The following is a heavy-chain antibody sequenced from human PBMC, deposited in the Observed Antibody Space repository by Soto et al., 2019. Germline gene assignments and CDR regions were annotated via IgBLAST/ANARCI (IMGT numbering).Heavy chain of an antibody. V-gene: IGHV3-74*01. CDR3: ARLCGGAGNFDY. CDR1: GFTFSNYG. J-gene: IGHJ4*02. D-gene: IGHD2-21*01. CDR2: ISGDGSST. Sequence: EVQLVESGGGLVQPGGSLRLSCGASGFTFSNYGMLWVRQAPGEGLGWVSRISGDGSSTRFADSVKGRSTISRDNAKNTMSNQMNSLRVDDTAVYDCARLCGGAGNFDYCGQGTLVTDSS.